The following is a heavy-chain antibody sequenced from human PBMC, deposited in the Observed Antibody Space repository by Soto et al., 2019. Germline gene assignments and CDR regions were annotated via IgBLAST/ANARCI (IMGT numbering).Heavy chain of an antibody. CDR2: IRSKANTYAT. V-gene: IGHV3-73*01. D-gene: IGHD1-26*01. CDR1: GLPLSSYS. Sequence: GGSLRLSCAASGLPLSSYSMNWVRPAPGKGLEWVGRIRSKANTYATAYAASLKGRFTISRDDSKNTAYLQMNSLKTEDTAVYYCTSFMVGTTPYWGQGNLVSVSP. CDR3: TSFMVGTTPY. J-gene: IGHJ4*02.